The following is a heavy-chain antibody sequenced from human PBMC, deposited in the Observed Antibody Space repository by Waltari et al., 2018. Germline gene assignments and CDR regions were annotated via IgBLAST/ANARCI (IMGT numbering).Heavy chain of an antibody. D-gene: IGHD1-26*01. J-gene: IGHJ3*02. CDR3: ARDGELDDAFDI. V-gene: IGHV1-2*06. Sequence: QVQLVQSGAEVKKPGASVKVSCKASGYTFTGYYMHWVRQAPGQGLEWMGRINPNSGGTNYAQKFQGRVTMTRDTSTSTAYMELRSLRSDDTAVYYCARDGELDDAFDIWGQGTMVTVSS. CDR2: INPNSGGT. CDR1: GYTFTGYY.